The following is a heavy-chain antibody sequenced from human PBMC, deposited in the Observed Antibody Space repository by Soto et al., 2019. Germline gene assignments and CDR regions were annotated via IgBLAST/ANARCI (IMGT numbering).Heavy chain of an antibody. D-gene: IGHD4-17*01. CDR3: ARETYDDFDRYFQY. J-gene: IGHJ1*01. CDR1: GGSLGSGGYY. CDR2: IYQDGRT. V-gene: IGHV4-31*03. Sequence: QVQLQESGPRLVKPSQTLSLTCTVSGGSLGSGGYYWSWIRQHPGKGLEWIGYIYQDGRTYYNPSLKSRVTISMGSSENQFSLRLTSVTDADTAVYYCARETYDDFDRYFQYWGQGTLVTVSS.